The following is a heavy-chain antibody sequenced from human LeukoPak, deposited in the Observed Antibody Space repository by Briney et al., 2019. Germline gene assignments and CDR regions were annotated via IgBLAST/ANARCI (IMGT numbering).Heavy chain of an antibody. CDR1: GGSISSYY. CDR3: AREGVTKCYFDY. CDR2: IYYSGST. Sequence: SETLSLTCTVSGGSISSYYWSWIRQPPGKGLEWIGYIYYSGSTDYNPSLKSRATISVDTSKNQFSLKLSSVTAADTAVYYCAREGVTKCYFDYWGQGTLVTVSS. D-gene: IGHD4-11*01. J-gene: IGHJ4*02. V-gene: IGHV4-59*01.